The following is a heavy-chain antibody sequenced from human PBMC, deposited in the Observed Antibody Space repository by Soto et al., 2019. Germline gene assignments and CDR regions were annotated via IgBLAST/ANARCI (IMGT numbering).Heavy chain of an antibody. CDR2: IIPILGIA. J-gene: IGHJ4*02. CDR3: AIEDIVAVPAAHTYYFDY. V-gene: IGHV1-69*08. CDR1: GGTFSSYT. Sequence: QVQLVQSGAEVKKPGSSVKVSCKASGGTFSSYTISWVRQAPGQGLEWMGRIIPILGIAYYAQKYQGRVTITAYKATSTAYMELSSLRSEATAVYYCAIEDIVAVPAAHTYYFDYWGQGTVVTVSS. D-gene: IGHD2-2*01.